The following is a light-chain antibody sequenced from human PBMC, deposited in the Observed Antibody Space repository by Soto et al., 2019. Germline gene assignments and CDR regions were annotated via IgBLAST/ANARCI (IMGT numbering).Light chain of an antibody. CDR2: ATS. V-gene: IGKV3-20*01. CDR3: QQYGSSRWT. Sequence: EIVLTQSPGTLSLSPGERATLSCRASQSVSSSYLAWYQQKLGQAPRLLIYATSSMATGVPARFSGSGSGTDFTLTISRLEPEDFAVYFCQQYGSSRWTFGQGTKVEIK. J-gene: IGKJ1*01. CDR1: QSVSSSY.